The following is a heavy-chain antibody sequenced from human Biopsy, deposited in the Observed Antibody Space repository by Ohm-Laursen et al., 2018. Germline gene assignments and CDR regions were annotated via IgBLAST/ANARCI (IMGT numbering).Heavy chain of an antibody. CDR3: ARGRLSGTRRALDI. Sequence: SVKVSCNASGYTFINYDIHWVRQASGQGLEWMGWMNPKSGDTGYAHKFQGRVTMARNASISTANMEMSSLRSEDTAVYYCARGRLSGTRRALDIWGQGTMVTVSS. J-gene: IGHJ3*02. CDR2: MNPKSGDT. D-gene: IGHD1-7*01. CDR1: GYTFINYD. V-gene: IGHV1-8*01.